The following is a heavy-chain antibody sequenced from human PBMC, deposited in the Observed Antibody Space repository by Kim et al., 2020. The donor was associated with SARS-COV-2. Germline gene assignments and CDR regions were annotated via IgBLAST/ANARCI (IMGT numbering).Heavy chain of an antibody. CDR2: INHSGST. Sequence: SETLSLTCAVYGGSFSGYYWSWIRQPPGKGLEWIGEINHSGSTNYNPSLKSRVTISVDTSKNQFSLKLSSVTAADTAVYYCARGHHSYSSSWSAFDIWGQGTMVTV. J-gene: IGHJ3*02. D-gene: IGHD6-13*01. V-gene: IGHV4-34*01. CDR1: GGSFSGYY. CDR3: ARGHHSYSSSWSAFDI.